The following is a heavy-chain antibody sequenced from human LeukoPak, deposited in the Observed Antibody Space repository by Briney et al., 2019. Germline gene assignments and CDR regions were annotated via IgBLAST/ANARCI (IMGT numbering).Heavy chain of an antibody. CDR3: ARSVLYCSGGSCDAFDI. CDR1: GFTFSSYS. J-gene: IGHJ3*02. Sequence: GGSLRLSCAASGFTFSSYSMNWVRQAPGKGLEWVSYISSSSSTIYYADSVKGRFTISRDNAKNSLYLQMNSLRAEDTAVYYCARSVLYCSGGSCDAFDIWGQGTMVTVSS. D-gene: IGHD2-15*01. CDR2: ISSSSSTI. V-gene: IGHV3-48*01.